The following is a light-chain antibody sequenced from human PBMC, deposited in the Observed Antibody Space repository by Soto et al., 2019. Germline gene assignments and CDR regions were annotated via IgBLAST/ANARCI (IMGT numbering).Light chain of an antibody. Sequence: DIQMTQSPSSLSASVGDRVTITCRASQSISRNLNWYQHKPGKAPKLLIYAASSLQNGVPSRFSGGGARTEFTLSISSLQPEEYGTYYCQQSYTTASITFGQGKRLEIK. CDR2: AAS. CDR3: QQSYTTASIT. V-gene: IGKV1-39*01. J-gene: IGKJ5*01. CDR1: QSISRN.